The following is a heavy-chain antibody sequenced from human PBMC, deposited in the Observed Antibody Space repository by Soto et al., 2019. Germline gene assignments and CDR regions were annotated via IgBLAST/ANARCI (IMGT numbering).Heavy chain of an antibody. CDR1: SDSTISSYFY. CDR2: IFYLGSS. CDR3: ARHSLALRKNNWFDP. Sequence: PETLSLTCTVSSDSTISSYFYWGWVRQPPGKGLEWIGGIFYLGSSYYNPPLKSRVTMSVDTSKNQFSLRLRSVTAADTALYFCARHSLALRKNNWFDPWGQGIMVTVSS. J-gene: IGHJ5*02. V-gene: IGHV4-39*01. D-gene: IGHD3-3*02.